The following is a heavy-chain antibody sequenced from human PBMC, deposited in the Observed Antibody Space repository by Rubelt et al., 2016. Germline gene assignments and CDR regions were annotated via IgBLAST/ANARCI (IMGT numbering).Heavy chain of an antibody. V-gene: IGHV1-2*02. J-gene: IGHJ5*02. CDR3: AHTGGKGLDA. CDR1: GYTFSGYY. Sequence: QVQLVQSGAEVKKPGASVKVSCKASGYTFSGYYVHWVRQAPGQGLEWMGWINPNSGDTNYAQKFQGRETMTRDSASSRAAMELSGRVCEGWAVYYWAHTGGKGLDAWGQGALVTVAS. D-gene: IGHD3-16*01. CDR2: INPNSGDT.